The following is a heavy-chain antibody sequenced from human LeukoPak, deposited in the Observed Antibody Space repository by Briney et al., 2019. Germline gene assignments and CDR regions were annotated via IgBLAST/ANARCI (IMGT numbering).Heavy chain of an antibody. V-gene: IGHV3-23*01. CDR3: AKGPPSSSAQYFQH. Sequence: GGSLRLSCAASGFTFSSYGMHWVRQAPGKGLEWVSGISGSGDTTYYADSVKGRFTISRDNSKNTLFLQMNSLRAEDTAVYYCAKGPPSSSAQYFQHWGQGTLVTVSS. J-gene: IGHJ1*01. CDR1: GFTFSSYG. D-gene: IGHD6-6*01. CDR2: ISGSGDTT.